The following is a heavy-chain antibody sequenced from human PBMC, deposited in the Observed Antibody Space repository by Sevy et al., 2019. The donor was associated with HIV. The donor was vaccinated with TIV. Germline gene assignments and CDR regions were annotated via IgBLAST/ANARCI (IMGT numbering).Heavy chain of an antibody. Sequence: GGSLRLSCAASGIMFKSYVMSWVRQAPGKGLEWLSGISASGGSTYYGDSVKGRSTISGDNSKGTLYQQKNNLTAEDTAVYYCAGAGVGAKGFDYWGQGTLVTVSS. CDR3: AGAGVGAKGFDY. D-gene: IGHD1-26*01. CDR1: GIMFKSYV. V-gene: IGHV3-23*01. CDR2: ISASGGST. J-gene: IGHJ4*02.